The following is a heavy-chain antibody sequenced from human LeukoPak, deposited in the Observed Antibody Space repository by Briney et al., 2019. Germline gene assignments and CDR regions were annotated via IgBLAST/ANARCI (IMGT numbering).Heavy chain of an antibody. Sequence: KSSQTLSLTCTVSGGSISSGSYYWSWIRQPAGKGLEWIGRIYTSGSTNYNPSLKSRVTISVDTSKNQFSLKLSSVTAADTAVYYCARDPYYYDSSGPRWYAFDIWGQGTMDTVSS. V-gene: IGHV4-61*02. J-gene: IGHJ3*02. CDR3: ARDPYYYDSSGPRWYAFDI. CDR2: IYTSGST. D-gene: IGHD3-22*01. CDR1: GGSISSGSYY.